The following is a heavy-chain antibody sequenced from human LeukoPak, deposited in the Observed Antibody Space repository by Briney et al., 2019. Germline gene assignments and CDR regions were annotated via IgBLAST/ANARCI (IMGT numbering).Heavy chain of an antibody. CDR3: VRAESSSWHNFDF. CDR1: GFTFDDYA. CDR2: ISWNSGSI. V-gene: IGHV3-9*01. Sequence: PGGSLRLSCAASGFTFDDYAMHWVRQAPGKGLEWVSGISWNSGSIGYADSVKGRFTISRDNAKNSLYLQMNSLRPEDTAVYYCVRAESSSWHNFDFWGQGTLVTVSS. J-gene: IGHJ4*02. D-gene: IGHD6-13*01.